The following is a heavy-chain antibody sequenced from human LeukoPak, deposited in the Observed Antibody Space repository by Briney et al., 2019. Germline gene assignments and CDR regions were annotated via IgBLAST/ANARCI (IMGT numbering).Heavy chain of an antibody. V-gene: IGHV3-74*01. J-gene: IGHJ4*02. CDR3: TRGTTGGFD. CDR1: GFTFSSYW. CDR2: INRDGSST. D-gene: IGHD1-7*01. Sequence: PGSSLRLSCAASGFTFSSYWMHWVRQAPGKGLVWVSRINRDGSSTSYADSVRGRITISRDNARNTLSLQMNSLRAEDTAVYYCTRGTTGGFDWGQGTLVTVSS.